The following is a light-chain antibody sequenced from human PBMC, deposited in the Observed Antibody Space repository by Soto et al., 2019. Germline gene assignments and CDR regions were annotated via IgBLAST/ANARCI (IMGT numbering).Light chain of an antibody. V-gene: IGKV1-9*01. CDR3: QQLISYPLT. Sequence: DIQLTQSPSFLSASVGDRVTITCRASQGISTYLAWYQQKPGKAPELLIYAASTLQSGVPSRFSGSGSGTEFTLTISSLQPEDFATYYCQQLISYPLTFGGGTKVEIK. CDR1: QGISTY. CDR2: AAS. J-gene: IGKJ4*01.